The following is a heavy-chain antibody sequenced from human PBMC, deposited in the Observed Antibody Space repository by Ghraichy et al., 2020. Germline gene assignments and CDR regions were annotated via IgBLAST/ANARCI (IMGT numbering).Heavy chain of an antibody. CDR2: ISAYNGNT. D-gene: IGHD6-19*01. CDR1: GYTFTSYG. J-gene: IGHJ4*02. V-gene: IGHV1-18*01. CDR3: ARVDHSSGWYLSFDY. Sequence: ASVKVSCKASGYTFTSYGISWVRQAPGQGLEWMGWISAYNGNTNYAQKLQGRVTMTTDTSTSTAYMELRSLRSDDTAVYYCARVDHSSGWYLSFDYWGQGTLVTVSS.